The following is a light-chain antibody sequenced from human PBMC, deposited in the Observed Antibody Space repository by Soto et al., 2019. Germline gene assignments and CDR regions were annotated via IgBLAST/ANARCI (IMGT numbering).Light chain of an antibody. V-gene: IGKV1-39*01. CDR2: APA. J-gene: IGKJ2*01. CDR3: QKSYSTTVYT. Sequence: DIQMTQSPPSLSASAGDRVTITCRASQSISSYGNWYQQKPGKAPKPLIYAPASLQNGVPSRFSGSGSGTDFTLTISSMQREDFATYYCQKSYSTTVYTFGQGTKLEIK. CDR1: QSISSY.